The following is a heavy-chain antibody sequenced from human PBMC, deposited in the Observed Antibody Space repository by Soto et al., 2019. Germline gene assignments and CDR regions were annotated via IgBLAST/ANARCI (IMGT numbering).Heavy chain of an antibody. CDR2: INPNSGGT. J-gene: IGHJ4*02. Sequence: GASVKVSCKASGYTFTGYYMHWVRQAPGQGLEWMGWINPNSGGTNYAQKFQGRVTMTRDTSISTAHMELSRLRSDDTAVYYCARDRIRMFARVPFDYWGQGTLVTVSS. D-gene: IGHD3-10*02. V-gene: IGHV1-2*02. CDR1: GYTFTGYY. CDR3: ARDRIRMFARVPFDY.